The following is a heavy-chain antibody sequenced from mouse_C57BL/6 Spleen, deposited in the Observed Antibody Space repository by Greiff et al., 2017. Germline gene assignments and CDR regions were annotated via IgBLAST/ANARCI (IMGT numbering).Heavy chain of an antibody. Sequence: EVHLVESGGGLVKPGGSLKLSCAASGFTFSSYAMSWVRQTPEKRLEWVATISDGGSYTYYPDNVKGRFTISRDNAKNNLYLQMSHLKSEDTAMYYCARRWHFDYWGQGTTLTVSS. CDR2: ISDGGSYT. CDR1: GFTFSSYA. J-gene: IGHJ2*01. CDR3: ARRWHFDY. V-gene: IGHV5-4*03.